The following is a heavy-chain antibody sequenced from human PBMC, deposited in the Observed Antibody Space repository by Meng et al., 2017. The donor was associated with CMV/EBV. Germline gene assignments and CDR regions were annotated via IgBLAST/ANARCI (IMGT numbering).Heavy chain of an antibody. D-gene: IGHD1-20*01. J-gene: IGHJ6*02. Sequence: SLKISCAASGFTFDDYAMHWVRQAPGKGLEWASGISWNSGSIGYADSVKGRFTISRDNAKNSLYLQMNSLRAEDTALYYCAKDLSPSITGTPGYYYYGMDVWGQGTTVTVSS. CDR2: ISWNSGSI. CDR1: GFTFDDYA. CDR3: AKDLSPSITGTPGYYYYGMDV. V-gene: IGHV3-9*01.